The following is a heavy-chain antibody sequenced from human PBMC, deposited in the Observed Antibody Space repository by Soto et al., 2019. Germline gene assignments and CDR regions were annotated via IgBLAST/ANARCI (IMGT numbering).Heavy chain of an antibody. J-gene: IGHJ4*02. CDR3: ARRVPGGSNYY. CDR1: GESFRGFY. CDR2: INHAGGT. Sequence: PSETLSLTCALHGESFRGFYWSWIRQPPGKGLEWIAEINHAGGTNYNPSLKSRVSISEDTSMNQFSLKLSSVTAADTAIYYCARRVPGGSNYYWGQGNQVTVS. V-gene: IGHV4-34*01. D-gene: IGHD1-26*01.